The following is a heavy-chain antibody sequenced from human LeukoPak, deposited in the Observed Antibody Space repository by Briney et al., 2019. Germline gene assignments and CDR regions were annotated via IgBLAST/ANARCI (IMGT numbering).Heavy chain of an antibody. CDR1: GGTFSSYA. Sequence: SVKVSCKASGGTFSSYAISWVRQAPGQGLEWMGGIIPIFGTAKYAQKFQGRVTITTDESTSTAYMELSSLRSEDTAVYYCAEGAHYYDSSGLEYWGQGTLVTVSS. J-gene: IGHJ4*02. CDR3: AEGAHYYDSSGLEY. D-gene: IGHD3-22*01. V-gene: IGHV1-69*05. CDR2: IIPIFGTA.